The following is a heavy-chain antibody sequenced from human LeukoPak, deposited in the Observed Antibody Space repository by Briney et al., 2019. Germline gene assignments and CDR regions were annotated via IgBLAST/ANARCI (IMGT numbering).Heavy chain of an antibody. V-gene: IGHV1-2*06. Sequence: ASVKVSCKASGYTFSGYYIHWVRQAPGQVLEYMGRINPISGGTVYAQKFQGRVTMTRDTSITTAYMELTRLTSDDTAVYYCARHCSSTSCYSHYWGQGTLVTVSS. D-gene: IGHD2-2*01. CDR3: ARHCSSTSCYSHY. J-gene: IGHJ4*02. CDR1: GYTFSGYY. CDR2: INPISGGT.